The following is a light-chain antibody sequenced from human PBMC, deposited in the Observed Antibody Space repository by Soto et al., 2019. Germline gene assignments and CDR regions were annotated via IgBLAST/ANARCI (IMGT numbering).Light chain of an antibody. CDR1: SSNIGSNY. J-gene: IGLJ2*01. V-gene: IGLV1-47*01. CDR2: RNN. Sequence: QSVLTQPPSASGTPGQRVTISCSGSSSNIGSNYVYWYQQLPGTAPKLLIYRNNQRPSGVPDRFSGSMSGTSASLAISGLRSEDEADYYCAAWDDSLSVVFGGGTKVTVL. CDR3: AAWDDSLSVV.